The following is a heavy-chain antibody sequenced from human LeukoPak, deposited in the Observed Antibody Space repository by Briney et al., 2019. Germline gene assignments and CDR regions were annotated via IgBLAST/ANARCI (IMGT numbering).Heavy chain of an antibody. CDR3: ARGSIPSSRHKQTVAGTRYYFDY. CDR2: INHSGST. V-gene: IGHV4-39*07. Sequence: PSETLSLTCTVSGGSISSSSYYWGWIRQPPGKGLEWIGEINHSGSTNYNPSLKSRVTISVDTSKNQFSLKLSSVTAADTAVYYCARGSIPSSRHKQTVAGTRYYFDYWGQGTLVTVSS. D-gene: IGHD6-19*01. J-gene: IGHJ4*02. CDR1: GGSISSSSYY.